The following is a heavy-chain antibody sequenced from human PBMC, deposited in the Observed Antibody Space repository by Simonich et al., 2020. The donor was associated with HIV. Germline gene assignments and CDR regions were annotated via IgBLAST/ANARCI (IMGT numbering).Heavy chain of an antibody. Sequence: QVQLVESGGGVVQPGRSLRLSCAASGFTFSSYAMHGVRQAPGKGLEWGAVITYDGSNKYYADSVKGRFTISRDNSKNTLYLQTNSLRDEDTAVYYCASGGSISSVWADDYWGQGTLVTVSS. CDR1: GFTFSSYA. D-gene: IGHD3-16*01. CDR3: ASGGSISSVWADDY. V-gene: IGHV3-30*07. J-gene: IGHJ4*02. CDR2: ITYDGSNK.